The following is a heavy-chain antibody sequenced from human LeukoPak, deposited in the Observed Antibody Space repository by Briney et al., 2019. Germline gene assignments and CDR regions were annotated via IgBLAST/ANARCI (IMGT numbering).Heavy chain of an antibody. CDR3: TRLAWKGRWLQHPSFDY. CDR2: IRSKANSYAT. Sequence: GGSLRLSCAASGFTFSGFAMHWVRQASGKGLEWVGRIRSKANSYATTYSASVKGRFTISRDDSKTTAYLRMNSLKTEDTAVYYYTRLAWKGRWLQHPSFDYWGQGTLVTVSS. V-gene: IGHV3-73*01. J-gene: IGHJ4*02. CDR1: GFTFSGFA. D-gene: IGHD5-24*01.